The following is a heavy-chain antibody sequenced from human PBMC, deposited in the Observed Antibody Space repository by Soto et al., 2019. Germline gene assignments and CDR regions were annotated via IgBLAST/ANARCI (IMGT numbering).Heavy chain of an antibody. CDR1: GFTFSSYG. CDR3: AKDPKYCSSTSCFPNGMDV. J-gene: IGHJ6*02. V-gene: IGHV3-30*18. Sequence: GGSLRLSCVASGFTFSSYGMHWVRQAPGKGLEWVAVISYDGSNKYYADSVKGRFTISRDNSKNTLYLQMNSLRAEDTAVYYCAKDPKYCSSTSCFPNGMDVWGQGTTVTVSS. CDR2: ISYDGSNK. D-gene: IGHD2-2*01.